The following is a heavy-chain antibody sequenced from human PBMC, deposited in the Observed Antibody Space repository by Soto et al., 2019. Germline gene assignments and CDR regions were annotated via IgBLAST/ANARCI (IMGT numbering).Heavy chain of an antibody. Sequence: QVQLVQSGAEVKKPGSSVKVSCKASGGTFSSYTISWVRQAPGQGLEWMGRIIPILGIANYAQKFQGRVTITADKSTSPAYMELSSLRSEDTAVYYCASVYYYDSSGYYYSDWYFDLWGRGTLVTVSS. CDR2: IIPILGIA. J-gene: IGHJ2*01. V-gene: IGHV1-69*02. CDR1: GGTFSSYT. CDR3: ASVYYYDSSGYYYSDWYFDL. D-gene: IGHD3-22*01.